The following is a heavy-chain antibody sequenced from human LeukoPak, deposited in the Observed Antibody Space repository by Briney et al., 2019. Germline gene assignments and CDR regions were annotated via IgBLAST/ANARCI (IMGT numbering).Heavy chain of an antibody. CDR3: ARHCSGGSCIPYNWFDP. CDR1: GGTFSSYA. CDR2: IIPIFGTA. Sequence: ASVKVSCKASGGTFSSYAISWVRQAPGQGLEWMGGIIPIFGTANYAQKFQGRVTITADESTSTAYMELSSLRSEDTAVYYCARHCSGGSCIPYNWFDPWGQGTLVTVSS. V-gene: IGHV1-69*13. D-gene: IGHD2-15*01. J-gene: IGHJ5*02.